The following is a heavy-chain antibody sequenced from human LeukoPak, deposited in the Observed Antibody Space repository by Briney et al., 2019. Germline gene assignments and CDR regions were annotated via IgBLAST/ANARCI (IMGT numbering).Heavy chain of an antibody. J-gene: IGHJ4*02. CDR1: GASISLYY. Sequence: SETLSLTCTVSGASISLYYWSWIRQPPGKGLEWIGYIYYSGSTNYNPSLKSRVTISVDTSNNQFSLRLRFENAADTAVYYCARRDNSGWNYFDYWGQGTLVTVSS. CDR2: IYYSGST. CDR3: ARRDNSGWNYFDY. D-gene: IGHD6-19*01. V-gene: IGHV4-59*08.